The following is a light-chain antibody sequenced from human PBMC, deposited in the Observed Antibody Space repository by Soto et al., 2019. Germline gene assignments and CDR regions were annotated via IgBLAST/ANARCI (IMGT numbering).Light chain of an antibody. CDR1: QSITNY. J-gene: IGKJ4*01. Sequence: EIQMTQSPSTLSGSVGDRVTITCRASQSITNYLNWYQHKPGQAPNLLIYAASTLQAGVPSRFRGSGSGTDFTLTISSLQPEDFATYFCQQSNSSPPTFGGGTKVDIK. V-gene: IGKV1-39*01. CDR3: QQSNSSPPT. CDR2: AAS.